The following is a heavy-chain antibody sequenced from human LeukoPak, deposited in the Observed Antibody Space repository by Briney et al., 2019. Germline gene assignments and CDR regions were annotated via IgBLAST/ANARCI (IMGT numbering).Heavy chain of an antibody. D-gene: IGHD1-1*01. CDR2: INTNTGNP. CDR3: VTHTGTTYYYYGMDV. V-gene: IGHV7-4-1*02. CDR1: GGTFSSYA. J-gene: IGHJ6*02. Sequence: ASVKVSCKASGGTFSSYAISWVRQAPGQGLEWMGWINTNTGNPTYAQGFTGRFVFSLDTSVSTAYLQISSLKAEDTAVYYRVTHTGTTYYYYGMDVWGQGTTVTVSS.